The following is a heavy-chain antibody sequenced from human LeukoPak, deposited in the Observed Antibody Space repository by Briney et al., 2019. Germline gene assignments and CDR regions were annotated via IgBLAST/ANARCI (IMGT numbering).Heavy chain of an antibody. D-gene: IGHD3-10*01. J-gene: IGHJ6*04. CDR3: ARGLWFGEFIPNGMDV. V-gene: IGHV1-18*04. Sequence: ASVKVSCKASGYTFTSYGISWVRQAPGQGLEWMGWISAYNGNTNYAQKLQGRVTMTTDTSTSTAYMELRSLRSDDTAVYYCARGLWFGEFIPNGMDVWGKGTTVTVSP. CDR1: GYTFTSYG. CDR2: ISAYNGNT.